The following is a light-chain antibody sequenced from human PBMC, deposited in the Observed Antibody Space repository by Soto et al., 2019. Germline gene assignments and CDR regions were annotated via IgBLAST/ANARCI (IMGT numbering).Light chain of an antibody. CDR1: QSVSSSY. CDR3: QQYGSSPPT. J-gene: IGKJ2*01. Sequence: EIVLTQSPGTLSLSPGERATLSCRASQSVSSSYLAWYQQKPGQAPRLLIYGASSRATGIPDRFSGSGSGTDFTLTISRREPEEFAVYYCQQYGSSPPTFGQGTKLEIK. V-gene: IGKV3-20*01. CDR2: GAS.